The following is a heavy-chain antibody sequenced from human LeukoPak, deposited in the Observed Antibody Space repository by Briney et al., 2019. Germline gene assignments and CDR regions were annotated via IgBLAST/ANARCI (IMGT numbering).Heavy chain of an antibody. CDR2: SRNKDHRYST. CDR1: GFTFSDHY. V-gene: IGHV3-72*01. D-gene: IGHD3-3*01. Sequence: PGGSLRLSCAVSGFTFSDHYMDWVRQAAGKGLEWVGRSRNKDHRYSTEYAASVEGRFIISRDLSKNSLYLQMNSLRIEDTAIYYCVRGHDSFDYWGLGTLVTVSS. CDR3: VRGHDSFDY. J-gene: IGHJ4*02.